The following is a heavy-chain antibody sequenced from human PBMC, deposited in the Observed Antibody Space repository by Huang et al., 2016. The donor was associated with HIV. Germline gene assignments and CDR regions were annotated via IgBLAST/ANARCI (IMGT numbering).Heavy chain of an antibody. CDR2: IYTSGNI. CDR3: ARGNVYYATSGYYLLGQGPQDY. CDR1: GGSIGSGSYY. D-gene: IGHD3-22*01. J-gene: IGHJ4*02. V-gene: IGHV4-61*09. Sequence: QVQLQESGPGLVKPSQTLSLTCTVSGGSIGSGSYYWTWIRQPAGEGVEVIVHIYTSGNINYNPSLKSRVTISVDTSKNQFSLKLSSVTAADTAVYYCARGNVYYATSGYYLLGQGPQDYWGQGTLVTVSS.